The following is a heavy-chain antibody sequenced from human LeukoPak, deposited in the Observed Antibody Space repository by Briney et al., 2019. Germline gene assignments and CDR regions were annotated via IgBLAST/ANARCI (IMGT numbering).Heavy chain of an antibody. D-gene: IGHD2-2*02. CDR3: ARDVSRDVSCYTD. J-gene: IGHJ4*02. Sequence: GGSLRLSCAASGFSFSSSSMNWVRQAPGEGLEWVSSISSSGKYIYYADSMKGRFTISRDNAKNSLYLQMNSLRAEDTAVYHCARDVSRDVSCYTDWGQGTLVTVSS. CDR2: ISSSGKYI. CDR1: GFSFSSSS. V-gene: IGHV3-21*01.